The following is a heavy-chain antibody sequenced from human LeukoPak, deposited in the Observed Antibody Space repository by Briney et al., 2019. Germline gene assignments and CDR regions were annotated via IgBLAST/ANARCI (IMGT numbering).Heavy chain of an antibody. D-gene: IGHD3-10*01. CDR1: GGSFSGYY. J-gene: IGHJ5*02. Sequence: SETLSLTCAVYGGSFSGYYWSWIRQPPGKGLEWIGEINHSGSTNYNPSLKSRVTISVDTSKNQFSLNLSSVTAADTAVYYCARGGGYYGSGVTGWFDPWGQGTLVTVSS. CDR2: INHSGST. CDR3: ARGGGYYGSGVTGWFDP. V-gene: IGHV4-34*01.